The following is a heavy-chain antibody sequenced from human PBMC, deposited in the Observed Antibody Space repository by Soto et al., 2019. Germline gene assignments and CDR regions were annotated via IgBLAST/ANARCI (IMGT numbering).Heavy chain of an antibody. J-gene: IGHJ4*02. D-gene: IGHD5-12*01. CDR3: XRDKVGMVDY. CDR1: GYTFTSYD. Sequence: QVQLVQSGAEVKKPGASVKVSCKASGYTFTSYDINWVRQATGQGLEWMGWMNPNSGNTGYAQKFQGRVTMTRNTXXXXXXXXXXXXXXXXXXXXXXXRDKVGMVDYWGQGTLVTVS. V-gene: IGHV1-8*01. CDR2: MNPNSGNT.